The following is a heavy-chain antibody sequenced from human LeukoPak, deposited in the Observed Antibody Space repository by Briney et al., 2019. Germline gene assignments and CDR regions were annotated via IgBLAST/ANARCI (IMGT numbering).Heavy chain of an antibody. CDR1: GFTFSSYA. CDR2: ISGSGGST. J-gene: IGHJ1*01. D-gene: IGHD2-2*01. V-gene: IGHV3-23*01. Sequence: GGSLRLSCAASGFTFSSYAMSWVRQAPGKGLEWVSAISGSGGSTYYADSVKGRFTISRDNSKNTLYLKMNSLRAEDTAVYYCATARGYCSSTSCHDFQHWGQGTLVTVSS. CDR3: ATARGYCSSTSCHDFQH.